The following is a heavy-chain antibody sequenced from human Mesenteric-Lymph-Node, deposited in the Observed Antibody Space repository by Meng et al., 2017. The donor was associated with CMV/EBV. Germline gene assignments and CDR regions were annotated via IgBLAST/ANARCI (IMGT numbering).Heavy chain of an antibody. Sequence: LSLTCAASGFTFDEFAMHWVRQAPGKGLEWVAVIAYDGDKKYYASSLKGRFTISRDNSNNTVYLQMNSLRGDDTAVYWCARVDYDIWGGVGYWGQGTLVTVSS. V-gene: IGHV3-30-3*01. D-gene: IGHD3-3*01. J-gene: IGHJ4*02. CDR3: ARVDYDIWGGVGY. CDR2: IAYDGDKK. CDR1: GFTFDEFA.